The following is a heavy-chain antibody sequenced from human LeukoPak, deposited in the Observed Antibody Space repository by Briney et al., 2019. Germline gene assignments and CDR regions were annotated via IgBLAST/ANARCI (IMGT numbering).Heavy chain of an antibody. J-gene: IGHJ4*02. D-gene: IGHD6-19*01. V-gene: IGHV3-7*04. CDR1: GFTFSSYW. CDR2: IKKDGSEE. Sequence: GGSLRLSCAASGFTFSSYWMNWVRQAPGRGLEWVANIKKDGSEENYVDSVKGRFTISRDNAKNTLYLQMNSLRAEDTAVYYCAGGSGWLIDYWGQGTLVTVSS. CDR3: AGGSGWLIDY.